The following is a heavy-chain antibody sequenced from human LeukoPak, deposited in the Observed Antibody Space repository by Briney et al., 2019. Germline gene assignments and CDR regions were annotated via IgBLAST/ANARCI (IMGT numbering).Heavy chain of an antibody. D-gene: IGHD3-16*02. CDR3: ARHSQWGVIPWAFHI. CDR2: IFHSGST. J-gene: IGHJ3*02. V-gene: IGHV4-38-2*01. CDR1: DFSISSDYY. Sequence: SETLSLTCAVSDFSISSDYYWGWIRPPPGKGLEWIGTIFHSGSTYYNPSLKSRVTISVDTSKNRFSLKLNSVTAADTAVYYCARHSQWGVIPWAFHIWGQGTMVTVSS.